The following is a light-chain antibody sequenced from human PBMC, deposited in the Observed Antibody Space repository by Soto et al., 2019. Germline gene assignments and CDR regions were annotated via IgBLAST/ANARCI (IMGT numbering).Light chain of an antibody. CDR2: GAS. Sequence: EIVLTQSPATLSLSPGERATLSCGASQSVSRYLAWYQQKPGQAPRLLIYGASTRATGIPARFSGSGSGTEFTLTISSLESEDSALYYCQQYSNWPTFGQGTRLEIK. CDR1: QSVSRY. V-gene: IGKV3-15*01. CDR3: QQYSNWPT. J-gene: IGKJ5*01.